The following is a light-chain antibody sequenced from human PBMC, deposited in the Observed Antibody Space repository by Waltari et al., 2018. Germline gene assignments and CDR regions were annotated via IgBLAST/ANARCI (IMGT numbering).Light chain of an antibody. CDR1: ALGNKY. CDR2: EDE. J-gene: IGLJ2*01. CDR3: QTWDTNTVV. V-gene: IGLV3-1*01. Sequence: SFALTQAPSLSVSPGQTATIACSGDALGNKYVCWYQQKPGQSPVLFIFEDEKRPSGIPERFSAPNSGNTALLTITGVQALDEAAYYCQTWDTNTVVFGGGTKLTVL.